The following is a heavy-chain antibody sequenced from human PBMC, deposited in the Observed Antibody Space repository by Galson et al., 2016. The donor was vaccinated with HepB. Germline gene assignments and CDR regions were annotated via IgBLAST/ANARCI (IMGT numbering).Heavy chain of an antibody. D-gene: IGHD2-21*02. CDR1: GYMFSIYA. CDR2: ISGYNGNT. CDR3: ARGGPVDCGDKPDYFDY. Sequence: SVKVSCKASGYMFSIYAINWVRQAPGQGLEWMGWISGYNGNTKYAQKFQDRVTMTTDTYTNTTYMEVRSLRSDDTAVYYCARGGPVDCGDKPDYFDYWGQGAVVTVSS. V-gene: IGHV1-18*01. J-gene: IGHJ4*02.